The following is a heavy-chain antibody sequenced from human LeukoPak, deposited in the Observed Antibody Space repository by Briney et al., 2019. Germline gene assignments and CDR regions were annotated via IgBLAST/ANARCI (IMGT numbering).Heavy chain of an antibody. CDR1: GFTFSSYS. J-gene: IGHJ6*03. D-gene: IGHD5-12*01. CDR3: AREEALAKYYYYYYMDV. V-gene: IGHV3-21*01. CDR2: ISSSSYI. Sequence: GGSLRLSCAASGFTFSSYSMNWVRQAPGKGLEWVSSISSSSYIYYADSVKGRFTISRDNAKNSLYLQMNSLRAEDTAVYYCAREEALAKYYYYYYMDVWGKGTTVTVSS.